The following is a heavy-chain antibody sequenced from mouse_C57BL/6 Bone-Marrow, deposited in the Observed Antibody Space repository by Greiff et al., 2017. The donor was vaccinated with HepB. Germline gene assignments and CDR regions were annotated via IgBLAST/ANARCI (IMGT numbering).Heavy chain of an antibody. J-gene: IGHJ2*01. Sequence: VQLQQSGAELVRPGSSVKMSCKTSGYTFTSYGINWVKQRPGQGLEWIGYIYIGNGYTEYNEKFKGKATLTADTSSSTAYMQLSSLTSEDSAIYFWARAREYYGSYYFDYWGQGTTLTVSS. V-gene: IGHV1-58*01. D-gene: IGHD1-1*01. CDR3: ARAREYYGSYYFDY. CDR2: IYIGNGYT. CDR1: GYTFTSYG.